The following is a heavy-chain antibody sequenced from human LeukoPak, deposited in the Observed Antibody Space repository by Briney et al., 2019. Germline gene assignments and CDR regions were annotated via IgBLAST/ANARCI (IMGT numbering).Heavy chain of an antibody. CDR3: ARGYDSSGYYYGWFDP. Sequence: GASVKVSCKASGGTFSSYAISWVRQAPGQGLEWMGRIIPILGIANYAQKFQGRVTITADKSTSTAYMGLSSLRSEDTAVYYCARGYDSSGYYYGWFDPWGQGTLVTVSS. CDR2: IIPILGIA. D-gene: IGHD3-22*01. V-gene: IGHV1-69*04. J-gene: IGHJ5*02. CDR1: GGTFSSYA.